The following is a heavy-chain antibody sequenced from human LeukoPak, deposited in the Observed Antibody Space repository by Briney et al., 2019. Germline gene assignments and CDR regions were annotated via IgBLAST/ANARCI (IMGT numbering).Heavy chain of an antibody. Sequence: PGGSLRLSCAASGFTVSSNYMSWVRQAPGKGLEWVSVIYSGGSTYYADSVKGRFTISRDNSKNTLYLQMNSLRAEDTAVYYCARANRYGSGSYYGLLFGYWGQGTLVTVSS. CDR1: GFTVSSNY. CDR3: ARANRYGSGSYYGLLFGY. V-gene: IGHV3-53*01. J-gene: IGHJ4*02. D-gene: IGHD3-10*01. CDR2: IYSGGST.